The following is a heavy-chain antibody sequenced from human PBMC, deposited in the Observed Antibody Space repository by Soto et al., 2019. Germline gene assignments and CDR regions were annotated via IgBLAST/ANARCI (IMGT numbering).Heavy chain of an antibody. Sequence: XSVKVSYNASEYTFTSYYMHLVRQAPGQRLEWMGIINPSGGSTSYAQKFQGRVTMTRDTSTSTVYMELSSLRSEDTAVYYCARGSPASTAISPYLVIDPWGQGTLVTVSS. V-gene: IGHV1-46*01. CDR1: EYTFTSYY. J-gene: IGHJ5*02. D-gene: IGHD2-2*01. CDR2: INPSGGST. CDR3: ARGSPASTAISPYLVIDP.